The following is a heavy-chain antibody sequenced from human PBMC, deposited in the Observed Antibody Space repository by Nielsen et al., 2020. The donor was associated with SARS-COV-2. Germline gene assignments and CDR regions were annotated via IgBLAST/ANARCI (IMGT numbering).Heavy chain of an antibody. CDR1: GFTFSSYG. D-gene: IGHD3-3*01. CDR2: IWYDGSNK. V-gene: IGHV3-33*01. J-gene: IGHJ4*02. CDR3: ARDPSITIFGVVDY. Sequence: GGSLRLSCAASGFTFSSYGMHWVRQAPGKGLEWVAVIWYDGSNKYYADSVKGRFTISRDNSKNTLYLQMNSLRAEDTAVYYCARDPSITIFGVVDYWGQGTLVTVSS.